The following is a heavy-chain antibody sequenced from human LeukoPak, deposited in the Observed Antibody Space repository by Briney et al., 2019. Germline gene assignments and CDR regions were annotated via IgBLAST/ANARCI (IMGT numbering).Heavy chain of an antibody. D-gene: IGHD3-22*01. Sequence: GASVKVSCKASGGTFSSYAISWVRQTPGQGLEWMGRIIPILGIANYAQKFQGRVTITADKSTSTAYMELSSLRSEDTAVYYCAKSGCIRCNQYDSSGYYYGPFDYWGQGTLVTVSS. J-gene: IGHJ4*02. V-gene: IGHV1-69*04. CDR3: AKSGCIRCNQYDSSGYYYGPFDY. CDR2: IIPILGIA. CDR1: GGTFSSYA.